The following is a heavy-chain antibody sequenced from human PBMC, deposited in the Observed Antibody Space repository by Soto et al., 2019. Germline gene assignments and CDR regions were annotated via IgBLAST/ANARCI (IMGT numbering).Heavy chain of an antibody. J-gene: IGHJ5*02. CDR1: GFTFGDYA. CDR2: IRSKAYGGTT. V-gene: IGHV3-49*03. D-gene: IGHD5-12*01. Sequence: GGSLRLSCTASGFTFGDYAMSWFRQAPGKGLEWVGFIRSKAYGGTTEYAASVKGRFTISRDDSKSIAYLQMNSLKTEDTAVYYCTRDFAVATPGPPFDPWGQGTLVTVSS. CDR3: TRDFAVATPGPPFDP.